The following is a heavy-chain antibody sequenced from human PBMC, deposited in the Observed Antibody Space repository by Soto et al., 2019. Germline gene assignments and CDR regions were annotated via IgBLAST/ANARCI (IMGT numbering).Heavy chain of an antibody. Sequence: QVQLQESGPGLVKPSQTLSLTCTVSGGSISSGGYYWSWIRQHPGKVLEWIGYIYYSGSTYYNPSLKSRVTISVDTSKHQFSLKLSSVTAADTAGYYCAREAAGILNWFDPWGQGTLVTVSS. J-gene: IGHJ5*02. CDR3: AREAAGILNWFDP. CDR1: GGSISSGGYY. CDR2: IYYSGST. D-gene: IGHD6-25*01. V-gene: IGHV4-31*03.